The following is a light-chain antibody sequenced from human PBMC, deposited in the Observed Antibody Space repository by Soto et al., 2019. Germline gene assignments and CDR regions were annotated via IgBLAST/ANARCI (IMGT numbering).Light chain of an antibody. CDR2: EAT. CDR3: SSYADSNNLL. V-gene: IGLV2-8*01. J-gene: IGLJ3*02. CDR1: SSDVGGYKY. Sequence: QSVLTQPPSASGSPGQSVTISCTGTSSDVGGYKYVSWYQQHPGKAPKLLIYEATQRPSGVPDRFSGSKSGNTASLTVSGLQAEDDADYYCSSYADSNNLLFGGGTKLTV.